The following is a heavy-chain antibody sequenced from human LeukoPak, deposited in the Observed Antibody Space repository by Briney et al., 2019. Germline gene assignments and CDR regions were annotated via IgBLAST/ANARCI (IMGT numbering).Heavy chain of an antibody. CDR2: ISSSSDYI. V-gene: IGHV3-21*01. CDR1: GFTFNNAW. CDR3: AIRGHSNAFDY. Sequence: GGSLRLSCAASGFTFNNAWMSWVRQAPGKGLEWVSSISSSSDYIYYADSVKGRFAISRDSAKNSLYLQLNSLRAEDTAVYYCAIRGHSNAFDYWGQGTLVTVSS. D-gene: IGHD5-18*01. J-gene: IGHJ4*02.